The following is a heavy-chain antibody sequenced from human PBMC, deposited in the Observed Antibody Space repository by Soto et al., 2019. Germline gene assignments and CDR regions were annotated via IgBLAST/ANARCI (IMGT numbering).Heavy chain of an antibody. CDR1: GFTFNTYA. V-gene: IGHV3-23*01. Sequence: GGSLRLSCAASGFTFNTYAMNWVRQAPGKGLEWVAEISVSGIITYYAPSVKGRFTISRDNSKNTLYLQMNSLRAEDTAVYYCAKDLRSSSRAFGMDVWGQGTTVTVSS. D-gene: IGHD6-6*01. CDR3: AKDLRSSSRAFGMDV. J-gene: IGHJ6*02. CDR2: ISVSGIIT.